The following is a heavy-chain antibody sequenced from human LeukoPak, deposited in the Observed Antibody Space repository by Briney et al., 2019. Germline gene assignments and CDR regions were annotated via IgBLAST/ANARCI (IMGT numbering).Heavy chain of an antibody. D-gene: IGHD6-19*01. CDR2: IYYSGST. CDR3: AREDSSGWYGVD. Sequence: PSETMSLTWTVSGGSISSHYWSWIRQPPGKGLEWIGYIYYSGSTNYNPSLKSRVTISVDTSKNQFSLKLSSVTAADTAVYYCAREDSSGWYGVDWGQGTLVTVSS. J-gene: IGHJ4*02. V-gene: IGHV4-59*11. CDR1: GGSISSHY.